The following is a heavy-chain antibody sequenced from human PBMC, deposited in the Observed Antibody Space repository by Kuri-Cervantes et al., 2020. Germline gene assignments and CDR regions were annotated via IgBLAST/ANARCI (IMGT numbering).Heavy chain of an antibody. D-gene: IGHD1-26*01. CDR1: GSSISSYY. CDR2: IYYSGST. CDR3: ARRSWEFEEYYFDY. J-gene: IGHJ4*02. Sequence: SETLSLTCTVSGSSISSYYWSWIRQPPGKGLEWIGYIYYSGSTNYSPSLKSRVTISVDTSKNQFSLKLSSVTAADTAVYYCARRSWEFEEYYFDYWGQGTLVTVSS. V-gene: IGHV4-59*08.